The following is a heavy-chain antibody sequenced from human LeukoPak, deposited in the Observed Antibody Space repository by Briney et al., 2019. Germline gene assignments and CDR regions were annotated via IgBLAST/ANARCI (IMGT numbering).Heavy chain of an antibody. Sequence: GGSLRLSCAASGFTFSSYWMHWVRQAPGKGLVWVSRINSDGSSTSYADSAKGRFTISRDNAKNTLYLQMNSLRAEDTAVYYCARALVVPAAMDAFDIWGQGTMVTVSS. CDR3: ARALVVPAAMDAFDI. CDR2: INSDGSST. J-gene: IGHJ3*02. D-gene: IGHD2-2*01. CDR1: GFTFSSYW. V-gene: IGHV3-74*01.